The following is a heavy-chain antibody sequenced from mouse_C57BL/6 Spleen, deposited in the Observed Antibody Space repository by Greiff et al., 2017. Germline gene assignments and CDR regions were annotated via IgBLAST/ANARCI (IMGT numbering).Heavy chain of an antibody. D-gene: IGHD2-3*01. CDR2: IDLSDSCT. J-gene: IGHJ2*01. V-gene: IGHV1-50*01. CDR3: ARKADGYYDY. CDR1: GYTFTSYW. Sequence: QVQLQQSGAELVKPGASVKLSCKASGYTFTSYWMQWVKQRPGQGLEWIGEIDLSDSCTNYNQKFKGKATLTVDTSSSTAYMQLSSLTSEDSAVYYCARKADGYYDYWGQGTTLTVSS.